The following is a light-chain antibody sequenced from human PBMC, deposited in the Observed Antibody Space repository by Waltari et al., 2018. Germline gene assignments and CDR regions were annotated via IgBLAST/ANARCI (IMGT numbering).Light chain of an antibody. CDR2: QAS. CDR3: QQYETSQVT. J-gene: IGKJ1*01. Sequence: EIVLTQSPGTLSLSPGERATVSCRASQSVSSSNLAWYQQKPGQPPRLLIYQASSRATGIPDRFSGSGSGTDFTLTISRLEPEDFAVYYCQQYETSQVTFGQGTKVEIK. CDR1: QSVSSSN. V-gene: IGKV3-20*01.